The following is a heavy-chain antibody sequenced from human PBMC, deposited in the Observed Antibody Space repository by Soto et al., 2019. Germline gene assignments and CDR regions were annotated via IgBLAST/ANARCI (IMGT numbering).Heavy chain of an antibody. CDR1: CGSISSGGYS. CDR2: IYHSGST. Sequence: SETLSLTCAVSCGSISSGGYSWSWIRQPPGKGLEWIGYIYHSGSTYYNPSLKSRVTISVDGSKNQFSLKLSSVTAADTAVYYCARTPMYWGQGTLVTVS. V-gene: IGHV4-30-2*01. CDR3: ARTPMY. J-gene: IGHJ4*02.